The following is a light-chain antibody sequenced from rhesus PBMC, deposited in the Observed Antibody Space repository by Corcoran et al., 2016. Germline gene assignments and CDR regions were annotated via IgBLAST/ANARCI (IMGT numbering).Light chain of an antibody. CDR2: KAS. Sequence: DIQMTQSPSSLSASVGDTVTITYRASQGISRWVAWYPQKPGKASKLLIYKASSLQSGVPSRFSGSGSGTDFTLTISSLHSEDVATYYCQQYNSYPNRFGQGTKVDI. V-gene: IGKV1S6*01. CDR3: QQYNSYPNR. J-gene: IGKJ2*01. CDR1: QGISRW.